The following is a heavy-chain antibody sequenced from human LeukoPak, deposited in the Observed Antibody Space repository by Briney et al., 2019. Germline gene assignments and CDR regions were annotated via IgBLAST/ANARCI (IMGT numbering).Heavy chain of an antibody. J-gene: IGHJ6*03. CDR2: IIPIFGTA. CDR3: ARGNPRYCSSTSCYTAVDYYYYYMDV. D-gene: IGHD2-2*02. Sequence: SVKVSCKASGGTFSSYAISWVRQAPGQGLEWMGGIIPIFGTANYAQKFQGRVTITTDESTSTAYMELSSLRSEDTAVYYCARGNPRYCSSTSCYTAVDYYYYYMDVWGKGTTVTVSS. CDR1: GGTFSSYA. V-gene: IGHV1-69*05.